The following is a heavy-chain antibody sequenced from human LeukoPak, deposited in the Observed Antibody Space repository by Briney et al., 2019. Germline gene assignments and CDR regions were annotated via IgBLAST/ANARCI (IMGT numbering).Heavy chain of an antibody. V-gene: IGHV6-1*01. D-gene: IGHD3-22*01. CDR2: TYYRSKWYN. CDR1: GDSVSSNSAA. Sequence: SQTLSLTCAISGDSVSSNSAAWNWIRQSPSRGLEWLGRTYYRSKWYNDYAVSVKSRITINPGTSKNQFSLQLNSVTPEDTAVYYCARETYYYDSSGFPTIGGDGFDYWGQGTLVTVSS. CDR3: ARETYYYDSSGFPTIGGDGFDY. J-gene: IGHJ4*02.